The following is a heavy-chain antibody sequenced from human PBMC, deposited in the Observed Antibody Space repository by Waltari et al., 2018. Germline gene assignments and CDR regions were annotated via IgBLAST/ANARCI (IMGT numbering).Heavy chain of an antibody. CDR1: GYTLHELS. J-gene: IGHJ4*02. V-gene: IGHV1-24*01. Sequence: QVQLVPSGAEVKKPGALVKVSCKVSGYTLHELSMQWVRQAAGKGLEWMGGFDPEDGETIYEQKFQGRVTMTEDTSTDTAYMELSSLRSEDTAVYYCATVTRSYDFWSGYKSYFDYWGQGTLVTVSS. D-gene: IGHD3-3*01. CDR3: ATVTRSYDFWSGYKSYFDY. CDR2: FDPEDGET.